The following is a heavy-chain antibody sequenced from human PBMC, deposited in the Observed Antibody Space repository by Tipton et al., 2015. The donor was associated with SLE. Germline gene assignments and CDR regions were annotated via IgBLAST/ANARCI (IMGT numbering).Heavy chain of an antibody. CDR2: IYSGGRA. V-gene: IGHV3-66*02. CDR1: GLTVSINY. D-gene: IGHD6-19*01. J-gene: IGHJ5*02. CDR3: AREVDSGGWPNWFDP. Sequence: SLRLSCAASGLTVSINYMSRVRQAPGKGLEWISVIYSGGRAYYADSVKGRFTISRDTSKNTLYLQMNSLRPEDTAVYFCAREVDSGGWPNWFDPWGQGILVTVSS.